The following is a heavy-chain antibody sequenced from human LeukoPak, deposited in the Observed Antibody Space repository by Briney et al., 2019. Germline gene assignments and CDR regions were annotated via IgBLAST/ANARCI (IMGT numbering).Heavy chain of an antibody. CDR2: TYYRSRWYY. V-gene: IGHV6-1*01. CDR3: AREGSSSLDY. D-gene: IGHD6-6*01. CDR1: GDXVSSNSAA. J-gene: IGHJ4*02. Sequence: SQTLSLTCAISGDXVSSNSAAWTWIRQSPSRGLEWLGRTYYRSRWYYDYAVSVKSRITINPDTSKNQFSLQLNSVTPEDTAVYYCAREGSSSLDYWGQGILVTVSS.